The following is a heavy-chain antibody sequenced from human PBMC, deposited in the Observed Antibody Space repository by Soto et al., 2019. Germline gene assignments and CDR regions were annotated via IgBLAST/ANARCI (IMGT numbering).Heavy chain of an antibody. CDR1: GGTFSSYT. CDR2: IIPILGIA. J-gene: IGHJ4*02. D-gene: IGHD6-19*01. V-gene: IGHV1-69*02. CDR3: ARYVAAARHFDY. Sequence: QVQLVQSGAEVKKPGSSVKVSCKASGGTFSSYTISWVRQAPGQGLEWMGRIIPILGIANYAQKFQGRVTITAHKSTSTAYMELSSLRSEDPAVYYCARYVAAARHFDYWGQGTLVTVSS.